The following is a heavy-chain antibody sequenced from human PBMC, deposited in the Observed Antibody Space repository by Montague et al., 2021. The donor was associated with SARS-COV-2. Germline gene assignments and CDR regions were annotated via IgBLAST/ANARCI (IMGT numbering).Heavy chain of an antibody. CDR3: ARSLFSSGSF. CDR2: IKPDGSGQ. V-gene: IGHV3-7*01. CDR1: GFTFSNYW. J-gene: IGHJ4*02. Sequence: SLILSCAASGFTFSNYWMNWAHQAPGKGLEWVASIKPDGSGQNYXDSVKGRFTISRDNAKKSLYLQMNSLRVDDTAVYYCARSLFSSGSFWGQGTLVTVSS. D-gene: IGHD3-10*01.